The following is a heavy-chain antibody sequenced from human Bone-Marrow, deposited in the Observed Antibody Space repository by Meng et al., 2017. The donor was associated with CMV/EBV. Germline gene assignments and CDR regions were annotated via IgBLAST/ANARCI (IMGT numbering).Heavy chain of an antibody. J-gene: IGHJ4*02. CDR2: MNPNSGNT. D-gene: IGHD4-17*01. V-gene: IGHV1-8*03. CDR3: ARAVTGVFERGLDY. CDR1: GYTFTSYD. Sequence: ASVNVSCKASGYTFTSYDINWVRQATGQGLEWMGWMNPNSGNTGYAQKFQGRVTITRNTSISTAYMELSSLRSEDTDVYYCARAVTGVFERGLDYWGQETLVTVSS.